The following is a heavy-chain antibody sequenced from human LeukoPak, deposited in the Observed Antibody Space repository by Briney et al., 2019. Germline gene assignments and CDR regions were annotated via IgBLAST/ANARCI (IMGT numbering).Heavy chain of an antibody. CDR2: ISPKSGDT. CDR1: EYTFTDYY. J-gene: IGHJ4*02. CDR3: ARDGGSGYDY. V-gene: IGHV1-2*02. D-gene: IGHD5-18*01. Sequence: ASVKVSCKASEYTFTDYYMHWVLQPPGQGLECMGWISPKSGDTKYAENFQGRVTITRDTSISTAYMELNRLRSDYTAVYYCARDGGSGYDYGGQGTLVTVSS.